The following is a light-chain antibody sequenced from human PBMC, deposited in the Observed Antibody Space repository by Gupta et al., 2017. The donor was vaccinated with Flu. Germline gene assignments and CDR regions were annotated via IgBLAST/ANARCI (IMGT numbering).Light chain of an antibody. CDR3: GTWDSSLSAWV. CDR1: SSNIENNY. J-gene: IGLJ3*02. CDR2: ENN. Sequence: QSVLTQPPSVSAAPGQKVTTSCSGSSSNIENNYVSWYQQLPGTAPQLLIYENNRRPSGIPDRFSGSKSDTSATLGITGLQTGDEADYYCGTWDSSLSAWVFGGGTKLTVL. V-gene: IGLV1-51*02.